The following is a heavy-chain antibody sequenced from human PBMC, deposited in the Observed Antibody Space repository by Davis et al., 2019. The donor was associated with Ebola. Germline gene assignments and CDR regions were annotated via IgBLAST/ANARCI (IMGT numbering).Heavy chain of an antibody. CDR2: ISSSSSYT. D-gene: IGHD5-24*01. Sequence: GESLKISCAASGFTFSDYYMSWIRQAPGKGLEWVSYISSSSSYTNYADSVKGRFTISRDNAKNSLYLQMNSLRAEDTAVYYCARDLSQERPPSYWYFDLWGRGTLVTVSS. CDR3: ARDLSQERPPSYWYFDL. V-gene: IGHV3-11*06. CDR1: GFTFSDYY. J-gene: IGHJ2*01.